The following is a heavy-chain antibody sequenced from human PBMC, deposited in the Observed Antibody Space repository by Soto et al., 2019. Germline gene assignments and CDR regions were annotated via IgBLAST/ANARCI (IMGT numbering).Heavy chain of an antibody. Sequence: QVPLQESGPGLVKPSQTLSLTCTVSGGSISSGAHSWSWIRQRPGKGLEWIGYIFKSGTTYYNPSLKSRVTISLDMSKNQVSLKLNSVTAADTAVYYCVRGQVGDGLDVWGQGTTVAVSS. CDR1: GGSISSGAHS. CDR2: IFKSGTT. J-gene: IGHJ6*02. CDR3: VRGQVGDGLDV. D-gene: IGHD3-16*01. V-gene: IGHV4-31*03.